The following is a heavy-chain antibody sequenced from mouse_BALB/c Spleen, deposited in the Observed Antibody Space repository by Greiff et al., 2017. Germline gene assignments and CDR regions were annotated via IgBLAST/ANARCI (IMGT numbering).Heavy chain of an antibody. CDR2: ISSGGGST. CDR1: GFAFSSYD. V-gene: IGHV5-12-1*01. Sequence: EVKVVESGGGLVKPGGSLKLSCAASGFAFSSYDMSWVRQTPEKRLEWVAYISSGGGSTYYPDTVKGRFTISRDNAKNTLYLQMSSLKSEDTAMYYCARDDGHYYAMDYWGQGTSVTVSS. D-gene: IGHD2-3*01. J-gene: IGHJ4*01. CDR3: ARDDGHYYAMDY.